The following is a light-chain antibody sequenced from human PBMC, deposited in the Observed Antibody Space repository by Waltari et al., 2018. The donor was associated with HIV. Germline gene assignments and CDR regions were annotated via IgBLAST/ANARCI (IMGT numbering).Light chain of an antibody. V-gene: IGLV1-47*01. Sequence: SVLTQPPSASGTPGQRVTISCSGSSSNIGSNYVFWYQQVQGTAPKLLLYRNDQRPSGFPDGFSGSTSGTSASLAISGLRPEDEADYYCATWDDSLSGVLFGGGTKLTVL. J-gene: IGLJ2*01. CDR1: SSNIGSNY. CDR2: RND. CDR3: ATWDDSLSGVL.